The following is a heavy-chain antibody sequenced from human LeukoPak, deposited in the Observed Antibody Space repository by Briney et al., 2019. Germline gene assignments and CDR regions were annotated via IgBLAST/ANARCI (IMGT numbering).Heavy chain of an antibody. CDR2: INPYNGGT. J-gene: IGHJ6*03. CDR1: GYTFTGYY. V-gene: IGHV1-2*02. D-gene: IGHD5/OR15-5a*01. CDR3: ARGWVYAPRTPSYYYYMDV. Sequence: GASVKVSCKDSGYTFTGYYIHCVRQAPRHGLEWMGWINPYNGGTHYEQKFQGRGTMTRDTSISTAYMELSRLRSDDTAVYYCARGWVYAPRTPSYYYYMDVWGKGTTVTVSS.